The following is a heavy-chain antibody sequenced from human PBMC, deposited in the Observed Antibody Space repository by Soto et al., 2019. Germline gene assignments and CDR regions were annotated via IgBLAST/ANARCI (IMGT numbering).Heavy chain of an antibody. J-gene: IGHJ6*04. CDR2: TYYSGST. V-gene: IGHV4-31*03. CDR1: GGSISSGGYY. D-gene: IGHD5-12*01. Sequence: SETLSLTCTVSGGSISSGGYYWSWIRQHPGKGLEWIGYTYYSGSTYYNPSLKSRVTISVDTSKNQFSLKLSSVTAADTAVYYCARDRGATIGPYYYYGMDVWGEGTTVTVSS. CDR3: ARDRGATIGPYYYYGMDV.